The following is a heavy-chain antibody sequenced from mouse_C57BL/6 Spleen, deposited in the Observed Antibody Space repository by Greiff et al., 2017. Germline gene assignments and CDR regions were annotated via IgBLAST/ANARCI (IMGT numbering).Heavy chain of an antibody. CDR3: ARGYGNYKGYYFGY. Sequence: VQLQQPGAELVKPGASVKLSCKASGYTFTSYWMQWVKQRPGQGLEWIGEIDPSDSYTNYNQKFKGKATLTVDPSSSPAYMQHRSLTSENSAVYYCARGYGNYKGYYFGYWGQGATRTVSA. CDR2: IDPSDSYT. CDR1: GYTFTSYW. J-gene: IGHJ2*01. D-gene: IGHD2-1*01. V-gene: IGHV1-50*01.